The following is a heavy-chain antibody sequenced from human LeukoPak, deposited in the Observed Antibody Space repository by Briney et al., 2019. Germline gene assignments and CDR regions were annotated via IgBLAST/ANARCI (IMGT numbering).Heavy chain of an antibody. J-gene: IGHJ4*02. CDR2: INPNSGGT. CDR1: GYTFTGYY. Sequence: ASVKVSCKASGYTFTGYYMHWVRQAPGQGLEWMGWINPNSGGTNYAQKFQGRVTMTRDTSISTAYMELSRLRSDDTAVYYCARDWRHCSGGSCYSAAPYYFDYWGQGTLVTVSS. V-gene: IGHV1-2*02. CDR3: ARDWRHCSGGSCYSAAPYYFDY. D-gene: IGHD2-15*01.